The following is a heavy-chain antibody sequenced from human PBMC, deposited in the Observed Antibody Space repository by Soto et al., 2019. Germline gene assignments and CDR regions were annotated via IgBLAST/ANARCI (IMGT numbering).Heavy chain of an antibody. CDR1: GGSISSGDYY. J-gene: IGHJ4*02. V-gene: IGHV4-30-4*01. CDR2: IYYSGST. D-gene: IGHD3-3*01. CDR3: ARAGTIFGVVIGPHYFDY. Sequence: SETLSLTCTVSGGSISSGDYYWSWIRQPPGKGLEWIGYIYYSGSTYYNPSLKSRVTISVDTSKNQFSLKLSSVTAADTAVYYCARAGTIFGVVIGPHYFDYWGQGTLVTVSS.